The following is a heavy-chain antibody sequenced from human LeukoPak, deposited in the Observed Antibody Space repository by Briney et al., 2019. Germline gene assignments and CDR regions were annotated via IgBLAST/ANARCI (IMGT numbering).Heavy chain of an antibody. D-gene: IGHD6-19*01. Sequence: PGXSLRLSCAASGFTFDDYGMSWVRQAPGKGLEWVSGINWNGGSTVYADSVKGRFTISRDNAKNSLYLQMNSLRAEDTALYYCARYGRISGWYYFDYWGQGTLVTVSS. CDR3: ARYGRISGWYYFDY. CDR1: GFTFDDYG. V-gene: IGHV3-20*04. CDR2: INWNGGST. J-gene: IGHJ4*02.